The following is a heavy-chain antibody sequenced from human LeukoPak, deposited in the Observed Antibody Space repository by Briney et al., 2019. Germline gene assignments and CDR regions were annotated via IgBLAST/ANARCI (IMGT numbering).Heavy chain of an antibody. J-gene: IGHJ4*02. CDR2: ITSSSSYI. CDR1: GFTFSSYS. D-gene: IGHD3-22*01. CDR3: ARHVVAVGFDY. V-gene: IGHV3-21*01. Sequence: GGSLRLSCAASGFTFSSYSMNWVRQAPGRGLEWVSSITSSSSYIYYADSVKGRFTISRDNAKNSLYLQMNSLRAEDTAVYYCARHVVAVGFDYWGQGTLVTVSS.